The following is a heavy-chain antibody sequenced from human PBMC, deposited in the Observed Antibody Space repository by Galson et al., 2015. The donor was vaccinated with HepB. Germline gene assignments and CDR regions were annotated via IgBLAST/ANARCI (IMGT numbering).Heavy chain of an antibody. CDR3: AKDLRESGTTSPPHHYHSGMDV. D-gene: IGHD1-1*01. J-gene: IGHJ6*02. V-gene: IGHV3-23*01. CDR1: GFSFSNYA. Sequence: SLRLSCAAPGFSFSNYAMSWVRQAPGRGLEWVAVIVGGGSYTSYADSVSGRFTISRDNSKKTLSLQMDSLRAEDTAVYYCAKDLRESGTTSPPHHYHSGMDVWGQGTTVTVSS. CDR2: IVGGGSYT.